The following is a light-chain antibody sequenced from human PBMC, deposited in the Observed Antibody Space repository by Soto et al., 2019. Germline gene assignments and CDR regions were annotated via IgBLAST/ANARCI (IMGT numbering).Light chain of an antibody. V-gene: IGKV3-20*01. CDR1: QSVSSTY. CDR3: QQYGSSPQT. J-gene: IGKJ1*01. CDR2: GAS. Sequence: ENVLTQSPGTLSLSPGERATLSCRASQSVSSTYLAWYQQKPGQAPRLLIYGASSRATGIPDTFSGSGSGTDFTLTISRLEPEDFAVYYCQQYGSSPQTFGQGTKVEIK.